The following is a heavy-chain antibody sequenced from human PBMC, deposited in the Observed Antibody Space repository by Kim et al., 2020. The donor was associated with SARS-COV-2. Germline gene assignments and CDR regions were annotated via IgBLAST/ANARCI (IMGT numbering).Heavy chain of an antibody. J-gene: IGHJ4*02. CDR2: ISGSGGST. Sequence: GGSLRLSCAASGFTFSSHAMTWVRQAPGKGLEWVSVISGSGGSTYYTDSVRGRFTISRVNSRNTLYLQLNSLRAEDTAVYYCVKNNPDFGDSYLDYWGQGTLVTVSS. CDR1: GFTFSSHA. D-gene: IGHD4-17*01. CDR3: VKNNPDFGDSYLDY. V-gene: IGHV3-23*01.